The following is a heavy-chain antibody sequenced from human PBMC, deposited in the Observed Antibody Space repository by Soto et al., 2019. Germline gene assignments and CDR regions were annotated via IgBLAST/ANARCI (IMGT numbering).Heavy chain of an antibody. CDR3: AREGYSSSWYDRAFDI. CDR1: GGSFSGYY. Sequence: PSESLSLTCAVYGGSFSGYYWSWIRQPPGKGLEWIGEINHSGSTNYNPSLKSRVTISVDTSKNQFSLKLSSVTAADTAAYYCAREGYSSSWYDRAFDIWGQGTMVTVSS. D-gene: IGHD6-13*01. J-gene: IGHJ3*02. CDR2: INHSGST. V-gene: IGHV4-34*09.